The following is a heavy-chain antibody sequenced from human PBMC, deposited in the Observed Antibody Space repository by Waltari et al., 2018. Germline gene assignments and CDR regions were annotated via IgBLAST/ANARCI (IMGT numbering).Heavy chain of an antibody. V-gene: IGHV1-69*08. D-gene: IGHD4-17*01. J-gene: IGHJ3*01. Sequence: QVQLVQSGAEVKKPGSSVKVSCKASGGTFSSYAISWVRRAPGQGLEWMGRIIPIFGTANYAQKFQGRVTITADKSTSTAYMELSSLRSEDTAVYYCGKDPNGDYVGAFDFWGQGTKVTVSS. CDR1: GGTFSSYA. CDR2: IIPIFGTA. CDR3: GKDPNGDYVGAFDF.